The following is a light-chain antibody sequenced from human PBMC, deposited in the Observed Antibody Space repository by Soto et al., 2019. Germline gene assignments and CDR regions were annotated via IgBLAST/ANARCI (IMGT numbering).Light chain of an antibody. CDR3: QHYNNYPYT. CDR1: QSISDW. V-gene: IGKV1-5*03. CDR2: KAS. Sequence: DVQMTKSPSTLSATVGDRVTITCRASQSISDWLAWYQQKPGQAPKLLIYKASRLESGVPSRFSGSGSGTEFTLTINSLQPDDFSTYYCQHYNNYPYTFGQGSKLEIK. J-gene: IGKJ2*01.